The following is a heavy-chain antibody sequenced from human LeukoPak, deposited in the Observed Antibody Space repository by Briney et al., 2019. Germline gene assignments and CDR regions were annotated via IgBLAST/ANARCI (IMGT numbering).Heavy chain of an antibody. Sequence: GGTLRLSCAASGFTFSSYGMSWVRQAPGKGLEWVSAISGSGGSTYYADSVKGRFTISRDNSMNTLYLQMNSLRAEDTAVYYCAKDWDYGDFYFDYWGQGTLVTVSS. V-gene: IGHV3-23*01. CDR3: AKDWDYGDFYFDY. J-gene: IGHJ4*02. D-gene: IGHD4-17*01. CDR2: ISGSGGST. CDR1: GFTFSSYG.